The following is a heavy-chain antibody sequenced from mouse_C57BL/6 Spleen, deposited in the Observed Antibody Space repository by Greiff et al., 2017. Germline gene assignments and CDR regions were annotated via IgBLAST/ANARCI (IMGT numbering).Heavy chain of an antibody. Sequence: VQLVESGPGLVQPSQSLSITCTVSGFSLTSYGVHWVRQSPGKGLEWLGVIWRGGSTDYNAAFMSRLSITKDNSKSQAFFKMNSMQADDTAIYYCAKGDYGSRNDYVDYWGQGTTLTVSS. CDR3: AKGDYGSRNDYVDY. CDR2: IWRGGST. D-gene: IGHD1-1*01. CDR1: GFSLTSYG. V-gene: IGHV2-5*01. J-gene: IGHJ2*01.